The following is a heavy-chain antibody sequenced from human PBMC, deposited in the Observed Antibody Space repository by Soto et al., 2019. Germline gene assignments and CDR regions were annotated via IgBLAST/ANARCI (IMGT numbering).Heavy chain of an antibody. CDR3: ARVPEY. CDR2: IYHSGST. V-gene: IGHV4-30-2*01. J-gene: IGHJ4*02. Sequence: SETLSLTCAVSGGSISSCGYSWSWIRQPPGKGLEWIGYIYHSGSTYYNPSLKSRVTISVDRSKNQFSLKLSSVTAADTAVYYCARVPEYWGQGTLVTVS. CDR1: GGSISSCGYS.